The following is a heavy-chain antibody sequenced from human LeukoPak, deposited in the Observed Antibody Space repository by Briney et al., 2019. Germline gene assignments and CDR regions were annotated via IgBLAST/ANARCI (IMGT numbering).Heavy chain of an antibody. J-gene: IGHJ6*03. V-gene: IGHV1-3*03. CDR2: INAGNDDT. CDR1: GYTFTSYA. Sequence: GASVKVSCKSSGYTFTSYAIHWVRQAPGRRPEWMGWINAGNDDTRYSQDFQGRVTISRDTSASTAYMEFSSLTSEDMAVYFCARGIWSATRASYYMDVWGKGTTVTVSS. CDR3: ARGIWSATRASYYMDV. D-gene: IGHD3-3*01.